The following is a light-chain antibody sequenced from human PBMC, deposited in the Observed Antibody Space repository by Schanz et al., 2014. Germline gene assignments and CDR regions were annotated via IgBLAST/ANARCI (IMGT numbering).Light chain of an antibody. CDR2: GAS. Sequence: EIVMTQSPATLSVSPGERATLSCRASQSVSSNLAWYQQKPGQAPRLLIYGASTRATGIPDRFSGSGSGTDFTLTISRLEPEDFAVYYCQQYCCSPGWAFGQGTKVDNK. V-gene: IGKV3-20*01. CDR1: QSVSSN. CDR3: QQYCCSPGWA. J-gene: IGKJ1*01.